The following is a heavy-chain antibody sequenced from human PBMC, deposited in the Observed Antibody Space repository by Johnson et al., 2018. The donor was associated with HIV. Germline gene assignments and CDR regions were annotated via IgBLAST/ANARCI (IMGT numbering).Heavy chain of an antibody. Sequence: VQLVESGGGVVQPGRSLRLSCAASGFTFSSYAMHWVRQAQGKGLEWVSAIGIDGDTYYPGAVKGRFTISSENAKNSLYLPMNSLRAGYTAVYYCAKGAYGDYEGSYAFDIWGQGTMVTVSS. CDR2: IGIDGDT. J-gene: IGHJ3*02. CDR3: AKGAYGDYEGSYAFDI. V-gene: IGHV3-13*01. CDR1: GFTFSSYA. D-gene: IGHD4-17*01.